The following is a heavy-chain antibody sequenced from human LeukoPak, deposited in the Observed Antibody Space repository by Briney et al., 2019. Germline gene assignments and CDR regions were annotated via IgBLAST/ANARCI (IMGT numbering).Heavy chain of an antibody. CDR2: ITSRGEST. J-gene: IGHJ4*02. Sequence: GGSLRLSCAASGFTFSIYAMSWVRQAPGKGLQWVSSITSRGESTWYVDSVKGRFTITRDNSENTLYLQMHSLRAEDTAVYYCARVRPNYYGSDGHYYRRDGDYWGRGTLVSVSS. CDR1: GFTFSIYA. CDR3: ARVRPNYYGSDGHYYRRDGDY. V-gene: IGHV3-23*01. D-gene: IGHD3-22*01.